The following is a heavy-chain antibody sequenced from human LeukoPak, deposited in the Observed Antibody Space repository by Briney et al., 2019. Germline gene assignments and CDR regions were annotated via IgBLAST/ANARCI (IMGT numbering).Heavy chain of an antibody. V-gene: IGHV3-7*01. D-gene: IGHD6-13*01. CDR3: ARDLDSSTWYRGFDY. J-gene: IGHJ4*02. CDR2: IKQDGSEK. CDR1: GFTFSSYW. Sequence: SGGSLRLSCAASGFTFSSYWMSWVRQAPGKGLEWVANIKQDGSEKYYVDSVKGRFTISRDNAKNSLYLQMNSLRAEDTAVYYCARDLDSSTWYRGFDYWGQGTLVTVSS.